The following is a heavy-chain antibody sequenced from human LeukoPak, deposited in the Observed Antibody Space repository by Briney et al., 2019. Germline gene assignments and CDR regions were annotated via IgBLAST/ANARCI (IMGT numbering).Heavy chain of an antibody. CDR2: IRLDGSIK. V-gene: IGHV3-30*02. CDR3: AKGAVAPDY. CDR1: GFTFSSYA. Sequence: GGSLRLSCAASGFTFSSYAMHWVRQAPGKELEWVAFIRLDGSIKYYADSVKGRFIISRDNSKNTLYLQMHSLRAEDTAVYYCAKGAVAPDYWGQGTLVTVSS. J-gene: IGHJ4*02. D-gene: IGHD6-19*01.